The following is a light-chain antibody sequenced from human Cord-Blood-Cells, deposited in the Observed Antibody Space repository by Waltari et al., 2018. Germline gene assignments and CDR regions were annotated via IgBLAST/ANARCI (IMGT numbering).Light chain of an antibody. V-gene: IGKV4-1*01. J-gene: IGKJ1*01. CDR2: WAS. Sequence: DIVMNQSSDSLAVSLGQRSTIHCKSSQSVLYSSNHNNYLTWYQQKPGQHPKLLIYWASTRESGVPDRFSGSGSGTDFTLTISSLQAEDVAVYYCQQYYSTPWTFGQGTKVEIK. CDR1: QSVLYSSNHNNY. CDR3: QQYYSTPWT.